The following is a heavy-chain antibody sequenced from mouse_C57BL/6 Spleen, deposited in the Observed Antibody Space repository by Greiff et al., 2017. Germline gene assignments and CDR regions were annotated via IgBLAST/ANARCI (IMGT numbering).Heavy chain of an antibody. Sequence: VQLQQSGAELVKPGASVKMSCKASGYTFTSYWITWVKQRPGQGLEWIGDIYPGSGSTNYNEKFKSKATLTVDTSSSTAYMQLSSLTSEDSAVYYCARGAGWLRYFDVWGTGTTVTVSS. CDR3: ARGAGWLRYFDV. D-gene: IGHD2-3*01. V-gene: IGHV1-55*01. J-gene: IGHJ1*03. CDR2: IYPGSGST. CDR1: GYTFTSYW.